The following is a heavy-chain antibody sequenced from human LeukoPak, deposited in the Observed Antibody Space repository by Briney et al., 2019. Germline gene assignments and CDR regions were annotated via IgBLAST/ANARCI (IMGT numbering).Heavy chain of an antibody. V-gene: IGHV3-9*01. CDR1: GFTFDDYA. Sequence: GRSLRLSCAASGFTFDDYAMHWVRQAPGRGLEWVSGISWNSGSVGYADSVKGRFTISRDNAKNSLYLQMNSLRAEDTALYYCAKAADYGDLSNWFDPWGQGTLVTVSS. CDR2: ISWNSGSV. J-gene: IGHJ5*02. D-gene: IGHD4-17*01. CDR3: AKAADYGDLSNWFDP.